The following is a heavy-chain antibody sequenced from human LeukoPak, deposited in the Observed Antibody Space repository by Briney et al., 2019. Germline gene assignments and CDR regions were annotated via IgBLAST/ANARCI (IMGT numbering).Heavy chain of an antibody. Sequence: SVKVSCKASGGTFSSYTISRVRQAPGQGLEWMGRIIPILGIANYAQKFQGRVTITADKSTTTAYMELSSLRTEDTAVYYCARDQRGYNWFDPWGQGTLVTVSS. V-gene: IGHV1-69*04. CDR2: IIPILGIA. CDR1: GGTFSSYT. J-gene: IGHJ5*02. CDR3: ARDQRGYNWFDP. D-gene: IGHD6-25*01.